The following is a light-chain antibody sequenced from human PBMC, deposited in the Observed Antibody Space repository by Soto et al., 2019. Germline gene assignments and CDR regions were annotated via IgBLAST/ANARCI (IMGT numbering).Light chain of an antibody. CDR3: QQSFSSPLT. V-gene: IGKV1-39*01. Sequence: DIQMTQSPPSLSASVGDRVTITCRASQSINKYLGWYQQKPEKAPKLLIYGAFNLQSGVPSRFSGSGSGTDFTLTISSLQPEDFAIYYCQQSFSSPLTFGGGTKVEIK. CDR2: GAF. J-gene: IGKJ4*01. CDR1: QSINKY.